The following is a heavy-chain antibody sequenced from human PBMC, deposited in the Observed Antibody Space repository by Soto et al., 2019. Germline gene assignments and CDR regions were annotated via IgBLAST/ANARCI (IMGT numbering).Heavy chain of an antibody. CDR1: EDTFREYA. J-gene: IGHJ2*01. CDR2: IIPIFGTA. V-gene: IGHV1-69*06. D-gene: IGHD3-22*01. CDR3: ASTKYDSSAYYYWYIGR. Sequence: GASVKVSCKASEDTFREYAISWVQQAPGQVLEWMGGIIPIFGTANYAQKFQGRVTITADTSADTVYLELSSLRSEDTAVYYCASTKYDSSAYYYWYIGRWGRGTRVTVSA.